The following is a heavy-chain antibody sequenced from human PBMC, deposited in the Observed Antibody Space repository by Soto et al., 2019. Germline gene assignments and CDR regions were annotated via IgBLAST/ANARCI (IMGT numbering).Heavy chain of an antibody. CDR1: GGSISSYY. J-gene: IGHJ4*02. V-gene: IGHV4-59*01. CDR3: ARVGMDIVVVPAVPPLFDY. Sequence: TLSLTCTVSGGSISSYYWSWIRQPPGKGLEWIGYIYYSGSTNYNPSLKSRVTISVDTSKNQFSLKLSSVTAADTAVYYCARVGMDIVVVPAVPPLFDYWGQGTLVTVSS. D-gene: IGHD2-2*03. CDR2: IYYSGST.